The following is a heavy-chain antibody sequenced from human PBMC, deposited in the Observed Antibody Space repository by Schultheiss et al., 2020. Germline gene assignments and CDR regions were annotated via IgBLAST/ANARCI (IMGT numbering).Heavy chain of an antibody. CDR2: ISSSGSTI. V-gene: IGHV3-48*01. CDR1: EFTFSNSA. D-gene: IGHD3-16*01. J-gene: IGHJ4*02. CDR3: ARDRHGGGYYDY. Sequence: GGSLRLSCAVSEFTFSNSAMSWVRQAPGKGLEWVSYISSSGSTIYYADSMKGRFTISRDNAKNSLYLQMNSLRAEDTAVYYCARDRHGGGYYDYFSQGTLVTVSS.